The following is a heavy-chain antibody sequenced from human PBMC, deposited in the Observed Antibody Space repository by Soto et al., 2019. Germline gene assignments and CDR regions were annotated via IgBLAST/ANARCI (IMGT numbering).Heavy chain of an antibody. CDR2: ISWDTKTI. V-gene: IGHV3-9*01. D-gene: IGHD3-10*01. CDR1: GFSFDDHA. J-gene: IGHJ6*02. Sequence: EVQLVESGGGLVQPGRSLRLSCAPSGFSFDDHAMHWVRQAPGKGLEWVSGISWDTKTIGDADSVKGRFTISRDNAKNSLYLQMISLRPEDTALYYCAKAGGGLMGYYYGMDVWGQGATVTVSS. CDR3: AKAGGGLMGYYYGMDV.